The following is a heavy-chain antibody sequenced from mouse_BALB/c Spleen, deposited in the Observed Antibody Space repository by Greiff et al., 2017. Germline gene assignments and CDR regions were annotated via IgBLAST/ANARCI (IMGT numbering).Heavy chain of an antibody. Sequence: DVMLVESGGGLVQPGGSLRLSCATSGFTFTDYYMSWVRQPPGKALEWLGFIRNKANGYTTEYSASVKGRFTISRDNSQSILYLQMNTLRAEDSATYYCARDRYYYGSSPFAYWGQGTLVTVSA. V-gene: IGHV7-3*02. CDR2: IRNKANGYTT. J-gene: IGHJ3*01. CDR1: GFTFTDYY. D-gene: IGHD1-1*01. CDR3: ARDRYYYGSSPFAY.